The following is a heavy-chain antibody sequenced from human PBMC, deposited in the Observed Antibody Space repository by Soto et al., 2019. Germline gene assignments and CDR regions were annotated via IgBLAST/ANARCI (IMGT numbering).Heavy chain of an antibody. V-gene: IGHV3-30*03. J-gene: IGHJ6*02. D-gene: IGHD1-1*01. CDR2: TTYDGGIK. CDR3: AGALENPYFYYGLNF. Sequence: GGSLRLSCAASGFSFSSYGMEWVRLAPGKGLAWVAATTYDGGIKHYVDSVKGRFTISRDNSKNTLYLQMNSLRVEDTATYYCAGALENPYFYYGLNFWGQGTTVTVSS. CDR1: GFSFSSYG.